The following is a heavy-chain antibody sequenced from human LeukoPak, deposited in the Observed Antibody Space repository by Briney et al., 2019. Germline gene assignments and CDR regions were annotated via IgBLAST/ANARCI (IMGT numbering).Heavy chain of an antibody. J-gene: IGHJ4*02. CDR1: EFNFDDYA. D-gene: IGHD6-19*01. Sequence: PGGSLRLSCAGSEFNFDDYAMHWVRQAAGKGLEWISGISWNSGSIGYADSVEGRFTISRDNTKNFLYLQMKNLRVADTALYFCVRDIRPYSSGLFDFWGQGTQVTVSS. CDR2: ISWNSGSI. V-gene: IGHV3-9*01. CDR3: VRDIRPYSSGLFDF.